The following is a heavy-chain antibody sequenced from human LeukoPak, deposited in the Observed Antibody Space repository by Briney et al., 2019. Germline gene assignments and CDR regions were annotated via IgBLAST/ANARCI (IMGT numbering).Heavy chain of an antibody. V-gene: IGHV3-23*01. Sequence: GGSLRLSCAASGFTFSSYAMSWVRHAPGKGLEWVSAISGSGGSTYYADSVKGRFTISRDNSKNTLYLQMNSLRAEDTAVYYCSKDQLGITTFDYWGQGTLVTVSS. CDR3: SKDQLGITTFDY. CDR2: ISGSGGST. CDR1: GFTFSSYA. D-gene: IGHD3-9*01. J-gene: IGHJ4*02.